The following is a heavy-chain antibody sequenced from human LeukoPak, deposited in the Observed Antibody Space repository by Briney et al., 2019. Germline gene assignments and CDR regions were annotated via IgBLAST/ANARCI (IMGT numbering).Heavy chain of an antibody. Sequence: SETLSLTCTVSGGSISTSNYYWGWIRQPPGKGLEWIGSIYYSGSTYYNPSLKSRVTISVDTSKNQFSLKLSSVTAADTAVYYCASHTPFDPWGQGTLVTVSS. CDR1: GGSISTSNYY. V-gene: IGHV4-39*01. J-gene: IGHJ5*02. CDR2: IYYSGST. CDR3: ASHTPFDP.